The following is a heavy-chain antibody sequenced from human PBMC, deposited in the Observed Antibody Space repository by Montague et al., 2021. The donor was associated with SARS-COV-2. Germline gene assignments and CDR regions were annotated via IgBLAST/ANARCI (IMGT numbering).Heavy chain of an antibody. CDR2: IYHSGST. Sequence: ESLSLACAVYGGSFSGYSWSWIRQPPGKGLEWIGQIYHSGSTNYNPSLKSRVTISVDTSKNQFSLKLSSVTAADTALYYCRVVPAGIPKGPNFYYMDVWGKGTTVTVSS. D-gene: IGHD2-2*02. V-gene: IGHV4-34*01. J-gene: IGHJ6*03. CDR1: GGSFSGYS. CDR3: RVVPAGIPKGPNFYYMDV.